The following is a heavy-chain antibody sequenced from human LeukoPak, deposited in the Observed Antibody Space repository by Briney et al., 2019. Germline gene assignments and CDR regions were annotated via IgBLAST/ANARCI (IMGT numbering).Heavy chain of an antibody. CDR2: ISGGGSNT. D-gene: IGHD1-26*01. V-gene: IGHV3-23*01. Sequence: GGSLRLSCAASGFTFGTYGMTWVRQAPGPGLEWVSAISGGGSNTYYADSVKGRFTMSRDNSKNTLYLQMNSLRGEDTAVYYCARAAHSGSLAPFDYWGQGTLVTVSS. CDR3: ARAAHSGSLAPFDY. CDR1: GFTFGTYG. J-gene: IGHJ4*02.